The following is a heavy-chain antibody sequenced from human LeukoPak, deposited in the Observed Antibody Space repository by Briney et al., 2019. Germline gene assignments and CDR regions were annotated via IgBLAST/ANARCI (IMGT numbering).Heavy chain of an antibody. D-gene: IGHD6-19*01. CDR2: VDPKSGGT. CDR1: AYTFTGHY. CDR3: ASWAGYSSGWSGPFDY. V-gene: IGHV1-2*02. J-gene: IGHJ4*02. Sequence: ASVKVSCKASAYTFTGHYIHWVRQAPGQGLEWMGWVDPKSGGTSYSRSFQGRVTMTRDTSVSTAYMELSRLRSDDTAVYYCASWAGYSSGWSGPFDYWGQGALVTVSS.